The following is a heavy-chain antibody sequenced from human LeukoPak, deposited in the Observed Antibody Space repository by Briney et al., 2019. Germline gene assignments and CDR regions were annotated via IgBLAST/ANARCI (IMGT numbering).Heavy chain of an antibody. CDR1: GFTFSSYA. J-gene: IGHJ5*02. Sequence: PGGSLRLSCAASGFTFSSYAMMWVRQAPGKGLDWVSTISVSGGSPNYADSVKGRFTISRDNSKNTLFLQMNSLRAEDTALYYCAKGPREYDFWSGYATWGQGTLVTVSS. D-gene: IGHD3-3*01. V-gene: IGHV3-23*01. CDR3: AKGPREYDFWSGYAT. CDR2: ISVSGGSP.